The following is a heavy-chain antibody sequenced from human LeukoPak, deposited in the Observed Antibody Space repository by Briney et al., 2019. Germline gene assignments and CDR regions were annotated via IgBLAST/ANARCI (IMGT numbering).Heavy chain of an antibody. CDR3: ARPLSIVGATIGAFDI. CDR2: KWDDGSKG. CDR1: GFTFSNYG. V-gene: IGHV3-33*01. D-gene: IGHD1-26*01. Sequence: PGGSLRLSCAASGFTFSNYGMHWVRQAPGKGLEWVAVKWDDGSKGDYANYVQCRFTISRDNSKTTLYLQMNSLRSEDTAVYYCARPLSIVGATIGAFDIWGQGTVVTVSS. J-gene: IGHJ3*02.